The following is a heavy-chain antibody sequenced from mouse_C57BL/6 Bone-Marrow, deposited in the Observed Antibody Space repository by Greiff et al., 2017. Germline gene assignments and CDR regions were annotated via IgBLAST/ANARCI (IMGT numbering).Heavy chain of an antibody. Sequence: EVQLQQSGPELVKPGASVKISCKASGYTFTDYYMNWVKQSHGKSLEWIGDINPNNGGTSYNQKFKGKATLTVDKSSSTAYMELRSLTSEDSAVYYCAREERYFDYWGQGTTLTVSS. CDR2: INPNNGGT. V-gene: IGHV1-26*01. CDR1: GYTFTDYY. J-gene: IGHJ2*01. D-gene: IGHD2-14*01. CDR3: AREERYFDY.